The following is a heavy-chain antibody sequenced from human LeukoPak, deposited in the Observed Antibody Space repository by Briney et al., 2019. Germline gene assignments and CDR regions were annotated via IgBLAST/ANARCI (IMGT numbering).Heavy chain of an antibody. CDR2: ISWSSGII. CDR1: GFIFDDHG. D-gene: IGHD2-15*01. J-gene: IGHJ6*03. V-gene: IGHV3-9*01. CDR3: ARAAYSNEGMDV. Sequence: PGGSLRLSCAASGFIFDDHGMHWVRQAPGKGLEWVSGISWSSGIIGYADSVKGRFTISRDNAKNSLYLQMNSLRAEETAVYYCARAAYSNEGMDVWGKGTTVTVSS.